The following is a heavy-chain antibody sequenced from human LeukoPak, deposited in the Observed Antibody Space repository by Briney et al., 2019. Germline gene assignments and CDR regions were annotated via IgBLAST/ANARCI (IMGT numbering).Heavy chain of an antibody. CDR1: GFTFSTYW. V-gene: IGHV3-7*01. J-gene: IGHJ4*02. CDR2: IKQDGSEK. CDR3: VRVGGAYYGSGSYYSGY. Sequence: GGSLRLSCAASGFTFSTYWMSWVRQAPGKGLEWVANIKQDGSEKYYVDSVKGRFTISRDNAKNSLYLQMNSLRAEDTAVYYCVRVGGAYYGSGSYYSGYWGQGTLVTVSS. D-gene: IGHD3-10*01.